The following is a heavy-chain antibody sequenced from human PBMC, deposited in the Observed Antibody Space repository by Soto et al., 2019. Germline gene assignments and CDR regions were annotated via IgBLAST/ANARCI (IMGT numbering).Heavy chain of an antibody. Sequence: QLHLVQSGAVVKKPGASVTVSCSASGYPVTAYYMHWVRQAPGRGLEGMVGINPATGAATYTQPSQGRVPMNRDTSTLTVFMELSGLTSEDTAVFYCARGGGVVVSGSADFEMCGQGILVTVSS. CDR2: INPATGAA. J-gene: IGHJ3*02. D-gene: IGHD2-15*01. CDR3: ARGGGVVVSGSADFEM. CDR1: GYPVTAYY. V-gene: IGHV1-2*02.